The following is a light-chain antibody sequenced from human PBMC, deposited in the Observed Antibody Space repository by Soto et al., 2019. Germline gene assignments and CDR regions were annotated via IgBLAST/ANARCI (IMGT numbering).Light chain of an antibody. CDR1: QSISDY. CDR2: AAS. Sequence: DIQMTQSPSSLSASVGDRVTITCRASQSISDYLNWYQQKVGKAPNLLIYAASTLQSGIPSRFCGSGSGTDFSLTINSLQPEDFGSYYCQQTYTTPQTFGQGTKLEIK. CDR3: QQTYTTPQT. V-gene: IGKV1-39*01. J-gene: IGKJ2*01.